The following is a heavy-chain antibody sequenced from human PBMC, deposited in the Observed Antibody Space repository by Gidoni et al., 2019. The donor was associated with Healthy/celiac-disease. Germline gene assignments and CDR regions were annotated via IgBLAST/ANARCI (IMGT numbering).Heavy chain of an antibody. Sequence: EVQLVESGGGFVQPGGSLRLSCASSGFPFSSYAMHWVRQAPGKGLEYVSAISSNGGDTYYANSVKGRLTISRDNSKNTLYLQMGSLRAEDMAVYYCAREGHYDFWSGYYGGYYYYMDVWGKGTTVTVSS. CDR1: GFPFSSYA. D-gene: IGHD3-3*01. V-gene: IGHV3-64*01. CDR3: AREGHYDFWSGYYGGYYYYMDV. CDR2: ISSNGGDT. J-gene: IGHJ6*03.